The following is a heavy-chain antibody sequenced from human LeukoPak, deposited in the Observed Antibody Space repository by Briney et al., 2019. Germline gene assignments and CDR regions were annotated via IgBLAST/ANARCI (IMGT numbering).Heavy chain of an antibody. V-gene: IGHV3-7*01. D-gene: IGHD5-18*01. CDR3: ARDTAMVEYYYYMDV. CDR1: GFTFSSYW. Sequence: GGSLRLSCAASGFTFSSYWMSWVRQAPGKGLEWVAHIKQDGSEKNYVDSVKGRFTISRDNAKNSLYLQMNSLRAEDTAVYYCARDTAMVEYYYYMDVWGKGTTVTVSS. J-gene: IGHJ6*03. CDR2: IKQDGSEK.